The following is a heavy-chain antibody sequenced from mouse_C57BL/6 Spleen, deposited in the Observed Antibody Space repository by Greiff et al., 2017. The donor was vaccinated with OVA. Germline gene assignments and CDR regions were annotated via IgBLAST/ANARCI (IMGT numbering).Heavy chain of an antibody. CDR3: ARRGVEGYFDY. Sequence: QVQLQQSGPELVKPGASVKISCKASGYAFSSSWMNWVKQRPGTGLEWIGRIYPGDGDTNYNGKFKGKATLTADKSSSTAYMQLSSLTSEDSAVYFCARRGVEGYFDYWGQGTTLTVSS. CDR1: GYAFSSSW. D-gene: IGHD1-1*01. V-gene: IGHV1-82*01. CDR2: IYPGDGDT. J-gene: IGHJ2*01.